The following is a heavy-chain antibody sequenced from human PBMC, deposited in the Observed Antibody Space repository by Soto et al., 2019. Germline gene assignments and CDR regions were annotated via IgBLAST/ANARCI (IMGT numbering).Heavy chain of an antibody. V-gene: IGHV1-69*06. CDR1: GGTFSSYA. J-gene: IGHJ5*02. CDR2: IIPIFGTA. D-gene: IGHD3-3*01. CDR3: ASDQGWGYDFWVPRLDP. Sequence: SAVKFSFKASGGTFSSYAISWVRQAPGQGLDCMGGIIPIFGTANYAQKFQGRVTITADKSTSTAYMELSSLRSEDTAVYYCASDQGWGYDFWVPRLDPWGQGTLVPVSS.